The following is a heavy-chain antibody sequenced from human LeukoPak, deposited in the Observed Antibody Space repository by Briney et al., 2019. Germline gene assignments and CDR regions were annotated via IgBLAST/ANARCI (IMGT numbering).Heavy chain of an antibody. J-gene: IGHJ4*02. D-gene: IGHD1-7*01. CDR3: ARDHSNWNYAPDF. Sequence: GASVKVSCKASGYTFTGYYMHWVRQAPGQGLQCLGWISASNGNTNYAQKFRDRVTMSTDTPTGTAYLDVRSLTSDDTAVYYCARDHSNWNYAPDFWGQGTLVIVSS. CDR2: ISASNGNT. V-gene: IGHV1-18*04. CDR1: GYTFTGYY.